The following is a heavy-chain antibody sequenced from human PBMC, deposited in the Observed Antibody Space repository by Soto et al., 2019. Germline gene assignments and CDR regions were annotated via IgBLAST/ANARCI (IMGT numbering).Heavy chain of an antibody. V-gene: IGHV3-53*01. Sequence: GGSLRLSCAAPGFTVSSNYMSWVRQAPGKGLEWVSVIYSGGSTYYADSVKGRFTISRDNSKNTLYLQMNSLRAEDTAVYYCASDFSTPVNYYYGMDVWGQGTTVTVSS. CDR3: ASDFSTPVNYYYGMDV. D-gene: IGHD2-2*01. CDR2: IYSGGST. CDR1: GFTVSSNY. J-gene: IGHJ6*02.